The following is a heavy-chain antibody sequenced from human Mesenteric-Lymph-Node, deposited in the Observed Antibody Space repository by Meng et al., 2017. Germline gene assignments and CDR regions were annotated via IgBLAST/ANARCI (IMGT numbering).Heavy chain of an antibody. V-gene: IGHV4-34*01. Sequence: SETLSLTCAVYGGSSSGYYWSWIRQPPGKGLEWIGEINHSGSTNYNPSLKSRVTISVDTSKNQFSLKLSSVTAADTAVYYCARDPRGDYVWGSYRSFYFGHWGQGTLVTVSS. J-gene: IGHJ4*02. CDR2: INHSGST. D-gene: IGHD3-16*02. CDR3: ARDPRGDYVWGSYRSFYFGH. CDR1: GGSSSGYY.